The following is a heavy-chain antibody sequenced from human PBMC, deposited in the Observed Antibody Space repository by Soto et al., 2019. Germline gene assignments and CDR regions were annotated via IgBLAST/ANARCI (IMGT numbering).Heavy chain of an antibody. Sequence: SQTLSLTCTVSGGSISSSSYYWGWIRQPPGKGLEWIGSIYYSGSTYYNPSLKSRVTISVDTSKNQFSLKLSSVTAADTAVYYCARHDREGKGITGTRADYWGQGTLVTVSS. V-gene: IGHV4-39*01. J-gene: IGHJ4*02. D-gene: IGHD1-7*01. CDR2: IYYSGST. CDR3: ARHDREGKGITGTRADY. CDR1: GGSISSSSYY.